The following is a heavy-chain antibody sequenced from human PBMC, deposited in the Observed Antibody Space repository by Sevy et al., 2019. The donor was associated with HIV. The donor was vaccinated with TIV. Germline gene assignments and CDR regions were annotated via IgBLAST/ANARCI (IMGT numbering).Heavy chain of an antibody. D-gene: IGHD3-3*01. J-gene: IGHJ6*02. CDR3: ARDVYPYNDFWSGYYGVDF. CDR2: ISVYSGNS. Sequence: ASVKVSCEASGYTFTTYGISWVRQAPGQGLEWLGWISVYSGNSNYAQHLQGRFTMTTDTSTSTVFMELRGLRTDDTAVYYCARDVYPYNDFWSGYYGVDFWGQGTTVTVSS. V-gene: IGHV1-18*01. CDR1: GYTFTTYG.